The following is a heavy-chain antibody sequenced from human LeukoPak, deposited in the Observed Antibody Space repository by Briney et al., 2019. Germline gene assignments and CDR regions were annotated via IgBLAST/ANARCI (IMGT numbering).Heavy chain of an antibody. CDR2: IWYDGGSK. V-gene: IGHV3-33*01. CDR1: GFTFSTYG. J-gene: IGHJ4*02. CDR3: ARGSLIFDY. Sequence: GGSLRLSCAASGFTFSTYGMHWVRQAPGKGLEWVAVIWYDGGSKEYADSVKGRFTISRDNAKNSLSLQMNSLRAEDTAVYYCARGSLIFDYWGQGTLVTVSS. D-gene: IGHD1-26*01.